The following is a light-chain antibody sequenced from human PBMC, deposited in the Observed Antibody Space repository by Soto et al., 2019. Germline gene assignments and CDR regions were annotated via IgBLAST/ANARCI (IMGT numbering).Light chain of an antibody. CDR2: DVS. CDR1: SSDVGGYNY. CDR3: SSYRAISTTHDV. Sequence: QSALTQPASLSGSPGQSITISCTGTSSDVGGYNYVSWYQQHPGKAPKLMIYDVSNRPSGVSNRFSGSKSGNTASLTISGLQAEDEADYHCSSYRAISTTHDVFGTGTKLTVL. V-gene: IGLV2-14*03. J-gene: IGLJ1*01.